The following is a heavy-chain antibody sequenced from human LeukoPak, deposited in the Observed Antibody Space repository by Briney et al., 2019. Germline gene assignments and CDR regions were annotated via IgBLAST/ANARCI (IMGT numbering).Heavy chain of an antibody. D-gene: IGHD7-27*01. Sequence: GGSLRLSCGASGFMFSTYNMHWVRQAPGQGLERVAFIGSDGSSEDYEDSVKGRFTISRENSKNTLFLHISSLRAEDTAVYYCASDNWGPESWGQGTLVTVSP. CDR2: IGSDGSSE. CDR3: ASDNWGPES. J-gene: IGHJ4*02. CDR1: GFMFSTYN. V-gene: IGHV3-30*02.